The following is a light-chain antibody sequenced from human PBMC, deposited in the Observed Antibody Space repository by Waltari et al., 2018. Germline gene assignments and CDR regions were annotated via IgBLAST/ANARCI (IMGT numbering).Light chain of an antibody. CDR1: SSDVGGYNY. V-gene: IGLV2-11*01. CDR2: DVS. CDR3: CSYAGSYTFEGV. J-gene: IGLJ2*01. Sequence: SGSPGQSVTISCTGTSSDVGGYNYVSWYQQHPGKAPKLMIYDVSKRPSGVPDRFSGSKSGNTASLTISGLQAEDEADYYCCSYAGSYTFEGVFGGGTKLTVL.